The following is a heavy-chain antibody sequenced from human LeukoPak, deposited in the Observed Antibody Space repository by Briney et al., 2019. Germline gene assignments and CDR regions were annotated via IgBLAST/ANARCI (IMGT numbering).Heavy chain of an antibody. D-gene: IGHD2-2*01. J-gene: IGHJ3*02. V-gene: IGHV1-8*03. CDR2: MNPNSGNT. CDR1: GYTFTSYD. CDR3: AIYCSSTSCPLPGTCAFDI. Sequence: ASVKVSCKASGYTFTSYDINWVRQATGQGLEWMGWMNPNSGNTGYAQKFQGRVTVTTDESTSTAYMELSSLRSEDTAVYYCAIYCSSTSCPLPGTCAFDIWGKGKMATVSS.